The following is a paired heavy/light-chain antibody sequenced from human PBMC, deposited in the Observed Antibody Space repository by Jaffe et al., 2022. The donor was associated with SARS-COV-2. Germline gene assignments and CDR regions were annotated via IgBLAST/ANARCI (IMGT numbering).Heavy chain of an antibody. Sequence: QLQLQESGPGLVKPSETLSLTCTVSGDSISSSSNYWGWIRQPPGKGLEWIGSIYYSGSTYYNPSLKSRVTISVDTSKNQFSLKLTSVTAADTAVYYCARRHPSGGYGNWFDPWGQGTLVTVSS. CDR3: ARRHPSGGYGNWFDP. CDR1: GDSISSSSNY. V-gene: IGHV4-39*01. CDR2: IYYSGST. D-gene: IGHD5-12*01. J-gene: IGHJ5*02.
Light chain of an antibody. Sequence: DIQMTQSPSSVSASVGDRVTITCRASQGVSSWLAWYQQKPGKAPKLLIYAASSLQSGVPSRFSGSGSGTDFTLTISSLQPEDFATYYCQQASSYPLTFGPGTKVDIK. CDR1: QGVSSW. V-gene: IGKV1D-12*01. CDR3: QQASSYPLT. J-gene: IGKJ3*01. CDR2: AAS.